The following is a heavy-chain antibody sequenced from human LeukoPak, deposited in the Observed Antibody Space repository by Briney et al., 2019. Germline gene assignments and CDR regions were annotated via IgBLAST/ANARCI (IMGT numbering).Heavy chain of an antibody. CDR3: ARAMFHSSSWYGGDY. V-gene: IGHV1-46*01. CDR2: INPSGGST. Sequence: ASVKVSCKASGYTFTSYYMHWVRQAPGQGLEWMGIINPSGGSTSYAQKFQGRGTMTRDTSTSTVYMELSSLRSEDTAVYYCARAMFHSSSWYGGDYWGQGTLVTVSS. D-gene: IGHD6-13*01. CDR1: GYTFTSYY. J-gene: IGHJ4*02.